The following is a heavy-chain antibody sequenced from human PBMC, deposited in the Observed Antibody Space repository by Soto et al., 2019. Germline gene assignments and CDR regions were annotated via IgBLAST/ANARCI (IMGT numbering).Heavy chain of an antibody. CDR3: ARDRGIAARAYYYYGMDV. V-gene: IGHV1-18*01. Sequence: ASVKVSCKASGYTFTSYGLSWVRQAPGQGLEWMGWISAYNGNTNYAQKLQGRVTMTTDTSTSTAYMELRSLRSDDTAVYYCARDRGIAARAYYYYGMDVWGQGTTVTVS. J-gene: IGHJ6*02. D-gene: IGHD6-6*01. CDR1: GYTFTSYG. CDR2: ISAYNGNT.